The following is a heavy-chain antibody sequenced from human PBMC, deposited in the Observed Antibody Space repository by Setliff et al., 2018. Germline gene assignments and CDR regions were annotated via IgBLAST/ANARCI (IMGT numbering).Heavy chain of an antibody. Sequence: GGSLRLSCSSSLFTFSYYYMSWIRQAPDKGLEGVSVIFNDGRTFYADSVRGRFTISRDSSENTLFLQMTSLRADDTAVYYCLKKIIAGAGPPYDYFDYWGQGTLVTVSS. CDR2: IFNDGRT. CDR1: LFTFSYYY. J-gene: IGHJ4*02. CDR3: LKKIIAGAGPPYDYFDY. V-gene: IGHV3-53*01. D-gene: IGHD1-26*01.